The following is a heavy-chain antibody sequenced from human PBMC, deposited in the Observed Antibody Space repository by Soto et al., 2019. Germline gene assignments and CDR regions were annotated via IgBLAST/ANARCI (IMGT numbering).Heavy chain of an antibody. J-gene: IGHJ3*02. D-gene: IGHD3-22*01. Sequence: GASVKVSCKVSGYTLTELSVHWVRQAPGKGLEWMGGFDPEDGETIYAQKFQGRVTMTEDTSTDTAYMELSSLRSEDTAVYYCTSSQAHYFYDSRDSRAIAIWGQGTMVTVSS. CDR1: GYTLTELS. CDR2: FDPEDGET. CDR3: TSSQAHYFYDSRDSRAIAI. V-gene: IGHV1-24*01.